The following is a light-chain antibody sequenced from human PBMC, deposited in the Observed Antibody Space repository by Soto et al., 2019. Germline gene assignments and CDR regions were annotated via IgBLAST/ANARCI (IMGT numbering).Light chain of an antibody. CDR3: SSYAGSNNFVV. CDR2: EVS. J-gene: IGLJ2*01. CDR1: SSDVGDYNY. Sequence: QSALTQPPSASGSPGQSVTISCTGTSSDVGDYNYVSWYQQDPGKAPKLMIYEVSKRPSGVPDRFSGSKSGNTASLTVSGLQAEDEAAYYCSSYAGSNNFVVFGGGTKLTVL. V-gene: IGLV2-8*01.